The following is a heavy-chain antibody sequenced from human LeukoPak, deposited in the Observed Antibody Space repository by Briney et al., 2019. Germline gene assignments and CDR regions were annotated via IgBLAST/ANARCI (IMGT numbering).Heavy chain of an antibody. CDR1: GGTFSSYA. CDR3: ARERSSGYYTEDAFDI. J-gene: IGHJ3*02. D-gene: IGHD3-22*01. V-gene: IGHV1-69*05. Sequence: ASVKVSCKASGGTFSSYAISWVRQAPGQGLEWMGRIIPIFGTANYAQKFQGRVTITTDESTSTAYMELSSLKASDTAMYYCARERSSGYYTEDAFDIWGQGTMVTVSS. CDR2: IIPIFGTA.